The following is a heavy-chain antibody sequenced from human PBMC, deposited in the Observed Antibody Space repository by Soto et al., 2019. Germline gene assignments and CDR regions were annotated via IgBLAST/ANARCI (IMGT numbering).Heavy chain of an antibody. D-gene: IGHD6-13*01. CDR3: ARGEVDSSSWYPLYNWFDP. CDR2: IIPIFGTA. Sequence: WASVKVSCKASGGTFSSYAISWVRQAPGQGLEWMGGIIPIFGTANYAQKFQGRVTITADESTSTAYMELSSLRSEDTAVYYCARGEVDSSSWYPLYNWFDPWGQGTLVTVSS. CDR1: GGTFSSYA. V-gene: IGHV1-69*13. J-gene: IGHJ5*02.